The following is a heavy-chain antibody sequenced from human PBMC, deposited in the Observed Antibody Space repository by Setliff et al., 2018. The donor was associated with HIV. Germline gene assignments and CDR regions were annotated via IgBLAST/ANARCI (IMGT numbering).Heavy chain of an antibody. CDR1: GYTFTAYY. CDR3: ARGGGYRGYDGTLDY. V-gene: IGHV1-2*02. Sequence: GASVKVSCKSSGYTFTAYYLHWVRQAPGQGLEWMGWIKPNGGGTNSAQKFRDRVTLTTDTSTATAYMELKSLKSNDTAVYYCARGGGYRGYDGTLDYWGQGTLVTVSS. J-gene: IGHJ4*02. D-gene: IGHD5-12*01. CDR2: IKPNGGGT.